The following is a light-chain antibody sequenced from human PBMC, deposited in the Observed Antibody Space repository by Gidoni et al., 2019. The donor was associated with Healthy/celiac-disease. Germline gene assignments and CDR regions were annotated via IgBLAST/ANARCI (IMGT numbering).Light chain of an antibody. CDR2: LGS. Sequence: DIVMTQSPLSLPVTPGEPASISCRSSQSLLHSNGYNYLDWYLQKPGQSPQLLIYLGSNRASGVPDRFSGSGSGTDFTLKISRVEAEDVGVYYCMQALQTPCXXXQGTKLEIK. J-gene: IGKJ2*02. CDR1: QSLLHSNGYNY. CDR3: MQALQTPCX. V-gene: IGKV2-28*01.